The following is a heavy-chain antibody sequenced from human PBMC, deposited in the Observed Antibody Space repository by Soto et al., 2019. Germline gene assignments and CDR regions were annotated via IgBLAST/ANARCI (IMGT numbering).Heavy chain of an antibody. CDR3: ARDRSGWYDF. Sequence: ASVKVSCKTSCYPFASSRLSWVRRAPGQGLEWMGWISPHNGNAKYAQKFQDRVTMTADTAASTVYMELRSLRSDDSAVFYCARDRSGWYDFWGQGTLVTVSS. D-gene: IGHD6-19*01. CDR1: CYPFASSR. CDR2: ISPHNGNA. J-gene: IGHJ4*02. V-gene: IGHV1-18*01.